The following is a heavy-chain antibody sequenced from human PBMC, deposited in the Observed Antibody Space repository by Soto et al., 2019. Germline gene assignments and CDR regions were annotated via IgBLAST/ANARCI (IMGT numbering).Heavy chain of an antibody. J-gene: IGHJ4*02. V-gene: IGHV4-59*01. CDR1: GGSISSYY. D-gene: IGHD2-15*01. Sequence: TLSLTCTVSGGSISSYYWSWIRQPPGKGLEWIGCIYYSGSTNYNPSLKSRVTISVDTSKNQFSLKLTSVTAADTAVYYCARATLPGYCSGGSCHDYWGQGTLVTVSS. CDR3: ARATLPGYCSGGSCHDY. CDR2: IYYSGST.